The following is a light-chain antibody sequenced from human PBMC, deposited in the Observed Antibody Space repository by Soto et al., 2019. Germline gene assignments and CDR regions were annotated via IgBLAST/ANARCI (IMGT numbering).Light chain of an antibody. CDR3: HQRQSWPRT. CDR2: GAS. Sequence: EIVMTQSPATMSVSPGERATLSCRASQSVSSNLAWYQQKPGQAPSLLIYGASTRAADVPARFSGSGSGTEFTLTISSLQSEDFALYYCHQRQSWPRTFGQGTKVDIK. CDR1: QSVSSN. J-gene: IGKJ1*01. V-gene: IGKV3-15*01.